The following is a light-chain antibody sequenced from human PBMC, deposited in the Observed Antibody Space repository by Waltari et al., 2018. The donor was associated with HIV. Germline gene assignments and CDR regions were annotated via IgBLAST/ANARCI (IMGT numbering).Light chain of an antibody. Sequence: QSVLTQPPSASGTPGQRVTISCSGSSSNIGSNTVSWYHQVPGTAPKVRIYSNDDRPSGVPDRFSGSKSGTSASLAISGLQSEDEADYYCATWDDSLNGWVFGGGTKVTVL. CDR3: ATWDDSLNGWV. V-gene: IGLV1-44*01. CDR2: SND. J-gene: IGLJ3*02. CDR1: SSNIGSNT.